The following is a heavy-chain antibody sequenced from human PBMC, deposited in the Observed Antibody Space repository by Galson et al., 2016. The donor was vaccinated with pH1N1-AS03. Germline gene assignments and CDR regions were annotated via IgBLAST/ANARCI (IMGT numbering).Heavy chain of an antibody. CDR3: VRLSPQLELRSYFDP. V-gene: IGHV1-58*02. CDR1: GISFIDSA. D-gene: IGHD1-7*01. CDR2: IDVGSGDT. J-gene: IGHJ4*02. Sequence: SVKVSCKASGISFIDSAMQWVRQTRGQRLEWIGRIDVGSGDTNYAPNFQKRVTITGDMSTTPPYVQWTSLRASDTAIYYCVRLSPQLELRSYFDPWGQGTPVIVSS.